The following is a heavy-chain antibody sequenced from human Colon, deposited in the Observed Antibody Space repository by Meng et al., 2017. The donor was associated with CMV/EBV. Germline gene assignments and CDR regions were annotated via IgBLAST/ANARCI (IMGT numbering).Heavy chain of an antibody. CDR2: ISGDGRGT. J-gene: IGHJ3*02. V-gene: IGHV3-7*01. Sequence: GESLKISCAASGFTFSDYYMTWVRQAPGKGLEWVAHISGDGRGTQYVDSVRGRFTISRDNAENALSLQMNSLRDDDTAVYYCVKYWGMALHIWGQGTKVTVSS. CDR1: GFTFSDYY. D-gene: IGHD3-16*01. CDR3: VKYWGMALHI.